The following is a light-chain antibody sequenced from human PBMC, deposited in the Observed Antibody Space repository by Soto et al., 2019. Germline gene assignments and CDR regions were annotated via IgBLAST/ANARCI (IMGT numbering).Light chain of an antibody. CDR2: AXS. CDR3: QQTLSVPRT. Sequence: DIHMTQSPRFLSASLGDRVTVPXRARQNIGGYLTWYQQQRGXGPTXXXYAXSTRQRGVPSRLSGSTTGTDFTLTITGLQPEYSATYYCQQTLSVPRTFGLGTKVDIK. V-gene: IGKV1-39*01. CDR1: QNIGGY. J-gene: IGKJ1*01.